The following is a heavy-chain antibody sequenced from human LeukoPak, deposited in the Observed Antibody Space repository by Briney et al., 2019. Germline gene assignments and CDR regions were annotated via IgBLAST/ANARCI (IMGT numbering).Heavy chain of an antibody. CDR3: AKGGSYSAEYFQH. CDR2: INTDGSST. Sequence: GGSLRLSCAASGFTFSSYWMHWVRQAPGKGLVWVSRINTDGSSTSYADSVKGRFTISRDNSKNTLYLQMNSLRAEDTAVYYCAKGGSYSAEYFQHWGQGTLVTVSS. D-gene: IGHD1-26*01. CDR1: GFTFSSYW. J-gene: IGHJ1*01. V-gene: IGHV3-74*01.